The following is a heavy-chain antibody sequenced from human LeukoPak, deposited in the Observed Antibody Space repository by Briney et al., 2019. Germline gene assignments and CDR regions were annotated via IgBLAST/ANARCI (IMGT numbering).Heavy chain of an antibody. CDR3: ARVRGVVVTEGAFDI. V-gene: IGHV1-46*01. CDR1: GYTFTSYY. J-gene: IGHJ3*02. CDR2: INPSGGST. Sequence: ASVKVSCNASGYTFTSYYMHWVRQAPGQGLEWMGIINPSGGSTSYAQKFQGRVTMTRDTSTSTVYMELSSLRSEDTAVYYCARVRGVVVTEGAFDIWGQGTMVTVSS. D-gene: IGHD2-21*02.